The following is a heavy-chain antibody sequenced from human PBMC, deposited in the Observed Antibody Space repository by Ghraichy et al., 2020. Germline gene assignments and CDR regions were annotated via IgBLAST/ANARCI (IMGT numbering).Heavy chain of an antibody. CDR2: ISGSGGST. D-gene: IGHD1-14*01. V-gene: IGHV3-23*01. Sequence: GGSLRLSCAASGFTFSTYAMAWVRQAPGKGLEWVSGISGSGGSTYYADFVKGRFTISRDNSKNTLYLQMNSLRAEDTAVYYCAKSLTGASRNWFDPGGQGTLATV. CDR1: GFTFSTYA. CDR3: AKSLTGASRNWFDP. J-gene: IGHJ5*02.